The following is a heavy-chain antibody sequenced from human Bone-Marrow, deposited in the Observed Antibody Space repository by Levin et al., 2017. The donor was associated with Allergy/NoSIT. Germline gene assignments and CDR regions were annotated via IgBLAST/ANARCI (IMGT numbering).Heavy chain of an antibody. CDR3: ASRLSGQRETAGKVRRSSSWQFDL. CDR2: INHSGST. V-gene: IGHV4-34*01. D-gene: IGHD6-13*01. J-gene: IGHJ2*01. Sequence: SETLSLTCAVYGGSFSGYYWSWIRQPPGKGLEWIGEINHSGSTNYNPSLKSRVTISVDTSKNQFSLKLSSVTAADTAVYYCASRLSGQRETAGKVRRSSSWQFDLWGRGTLVTVSS. CDR1: GGSFSGYY.